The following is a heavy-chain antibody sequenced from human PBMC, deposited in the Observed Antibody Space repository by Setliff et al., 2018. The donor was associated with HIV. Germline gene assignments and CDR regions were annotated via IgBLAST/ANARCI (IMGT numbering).Heavy chain of an antibody. J-gene: IGHJ3*02. Sequence: PSETLSLTCTVSGGSISSGGYYWSWIRQHPGKGLEWIGYIYYSGSTYYNPSLKSRVTISVDTSKNQFSLKLSSVTAADTAVYYCARDGRLRGYSYGFSAFDIWGQGTMVTVSS. CDR3: ARDGRLRGYSYGFSAFDI. V-gene: IGHV4-31*03. D-gene: IGHD5-18*01. CDR2: IYYSGST. CDR1: GGSISSGGYY.